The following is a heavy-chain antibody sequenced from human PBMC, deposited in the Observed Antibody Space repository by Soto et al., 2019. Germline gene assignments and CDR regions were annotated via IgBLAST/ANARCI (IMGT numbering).Heavy chain of an antibody. J-gene: IGHJ4*02. D-gene: IGHD3-9*01. CDR3: ARVVPAAEYDILTGYFALDY. Sequence: GASVKVSCKASGYTFTSYGISWVRQAPGQGLEWMGWISAYNGNTNYAQTLQGRVTMTTDTSTSTAYMELRSLRSDDTAVYYCARVVPAAEYDILTGYFALDYWGQGTLVTVSS. CDR1: GYTFTSYG. V-gene: IGHV1-18*04. CDR2: ISAYNGNT.